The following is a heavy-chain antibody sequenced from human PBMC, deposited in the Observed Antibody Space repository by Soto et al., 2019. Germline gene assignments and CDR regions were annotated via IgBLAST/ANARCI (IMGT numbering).Heavy chain of an antibody. CDR1: GGTFSSYA. CDR2: IIPIFGTA. CDR3: ARDLNDSKGT. V-gene: IGHV1-69*13. J-gene: IGHJ5*02. D-gene: IGHD5-18*01. Sequence: ASVNVSCKASGGTFSSYAISWVRQAPGQGLEWMGGIIPIFGTANYAQKFQGRVTITADESTSTAYMELSSLRSEDTAVYYCARDLNDSKGTWGQGTLVTVSS.